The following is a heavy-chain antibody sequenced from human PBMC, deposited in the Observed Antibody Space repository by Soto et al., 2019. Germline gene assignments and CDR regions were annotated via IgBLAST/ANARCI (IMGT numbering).Heavy chain of an antibody. CDR3: TTDPSSAVGGC. V-gene: IGHV3-15*07. J-gene: IGHJ4*02. D-gene: IGHD6-19*01. CDR1: GFTLSNAW. Sequence: EVQVVESGGGLAQPGGSLRLSCAASGFTLSNAWVNWVRQAPGKGLEWVGRIRSKTEGGTTDYAAPVQGRFTISRDDSKNTLWLQMNSLKTEVTAVYYCTTDPSSAVGGCWGQGTVVTVSS. CDR2: IRSKTEGGTT.